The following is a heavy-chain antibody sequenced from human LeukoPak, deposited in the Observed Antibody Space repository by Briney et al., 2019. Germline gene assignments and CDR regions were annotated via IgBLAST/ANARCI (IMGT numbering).Heavy chain of an antibody. CDR1: GFTVNSNY. CDR3: ARDSPRERTAAAHAEYFQH. J-gene: IGHJ1*01. CDR2: IYSGGST. Sequence: GGSLRLSCAASGFTVNSNYMSWVRQAPGKGLEWVSVIYSGGSTYYADSVKGRFTISRDNSKNTLFLQMNSLRAEDTAVYYCARDSPRERTAAAHAEYFQHWGQGTLVTVSS. V-gene: IGHV3-53*01. D-gene: IGHD6-13*01.